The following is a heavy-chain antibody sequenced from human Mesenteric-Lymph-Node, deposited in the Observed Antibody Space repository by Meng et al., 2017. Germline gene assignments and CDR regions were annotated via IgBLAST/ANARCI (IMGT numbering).Heavy chain of an antibody. V-gene: IGHV4-31*03. D-gene: IGHD3-22*01. Sequence: SETLSLTCTVSGGSINSGGSYWNWIRQHPGKGLEWIGYIYYSGSIYYNPSLKSRVTISVDTSKNEFFLKLTSVTAADTAVYFCARGFDNMKVGYWGQGTLVTVSS. J-gene: IGHJ4*02. CDR3: ARGFDNMKVGY. CDR2: IYYSGSI. CDR1: GGSINSGGSY.